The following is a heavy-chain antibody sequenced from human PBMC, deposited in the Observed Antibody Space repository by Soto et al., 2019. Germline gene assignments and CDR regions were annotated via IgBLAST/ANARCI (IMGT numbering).Heavy chain of an antibody. CDR3: ASFVVPAAPIDY. V-gene: IGHV3-21*01. Sequence: EVQLVESGGGLVKPGGSLRLSCAASGFTFSSYSMNWVRQAPGKGLEWVSSISSSSSYIYYADSVKGRFTISRDNAKNSLYLQMNSLRAEDTAVYYCASFVVPAAPIDYWGQGTLVTVSS. J-gene: IGHJ4*02. CDR1: GFTFSSYS. D-gene: IGHD2-2*01. CDR2: ISSSSSYI.